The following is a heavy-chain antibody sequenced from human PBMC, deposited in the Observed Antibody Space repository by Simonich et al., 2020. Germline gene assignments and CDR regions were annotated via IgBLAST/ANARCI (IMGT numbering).Heavy chain of an antibody. D-gene: IGHD1-1*01. CDR1: GYSFTSYW. V-gene: IGHV5-51*01. CDR2: IYPDDPDT. CDR3: ARQLNDFDI. Sequence: EVQLVQSGAEVKKPGESLKISCKGSGYSFTSYWIGWVRQMSGKGLEWMGIIYPDDPDTRYRQPFQGQVTISAHKSISTAYLQWSSLKASDTAMYYCARQLNDFDIWGQGTMVTVSS. J-gene: IGHJ3*02.